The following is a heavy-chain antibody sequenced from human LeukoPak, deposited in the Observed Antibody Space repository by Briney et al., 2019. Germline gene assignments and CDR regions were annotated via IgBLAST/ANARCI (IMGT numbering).Heavy chain of an antibody. J-gene: IGHJ4*02. D-gene: IGHD6-6*01. CDR3: VKGVAARLDY. Sequence: DSMKGRFTISRDDSKNTLYLQMSSLRAEDTAIYYCVKGVAARLDYWGRGTLVTVSS. V-gene: IGHV3-64D*09.